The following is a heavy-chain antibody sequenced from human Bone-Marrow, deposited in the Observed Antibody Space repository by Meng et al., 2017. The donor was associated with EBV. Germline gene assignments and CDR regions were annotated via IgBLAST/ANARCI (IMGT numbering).Heavy chain of an antibody. CDR1: GGSISSSNG. CDR3: ARDGSSLDY. J-gene: IGHJ4*02. Sequence: QGPGPGLVRPSGTRSLTAAASGGSISSSNGWSWVRQPPGKGLEWIGEIYHSGSTNYNPSLKSRVTISVDKSKNQFSLKLSSVTAADTAVYYCARDGSSLDYWGQGTLVTVSS. V-gene: IGHV4-4*02. D-gene: IGHD6-13*01. CDR2: IYHSGST.